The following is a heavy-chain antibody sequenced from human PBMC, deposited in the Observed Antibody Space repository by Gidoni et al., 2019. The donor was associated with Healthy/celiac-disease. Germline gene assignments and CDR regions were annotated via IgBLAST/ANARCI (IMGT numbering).Heavy chain of an antibody. Sequence: QLQLQESGPGLVKPSETLSLTCTVSGGSISSSSYYWGWIRQPPGKGLEWIGSIYYSGSTYYNPSLKSRVTISVDTSKNQFSLKLSSVTAADTAVYYCARHVRRTYSGSPTNFDYWGQGTLVTVSS. CDR1: GGSISSSSYY. J-gene: IGHJ4*02. CDR2: IYYSGST. CDR3: ARHVRRTYSGSPTNFDY. D-gene: IGHD1-26*01. V-gene: IGHV4-39*01.